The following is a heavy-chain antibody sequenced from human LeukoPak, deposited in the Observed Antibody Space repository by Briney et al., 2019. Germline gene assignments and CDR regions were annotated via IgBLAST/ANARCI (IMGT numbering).Heavy chain of an antibody. D-gene: IGHD3-22*01. J-gene: IGHJ4*02. CDR1: GGSISSGDYY. V-gene: IGHV4-30-4*01. CDR3: ASLYYYDSKSSDY. Sequence: SETLSLTCTVSGGSISSGDYYWSWIRQPPGKGLEWIGYIYYSGSTYYNPSLKSRVTISVDTSKNLFSLKLSSVTAADTAVYYCASLYYYDSKSSDYWGQGTLVTVSS. CDR2: IYYSGST.